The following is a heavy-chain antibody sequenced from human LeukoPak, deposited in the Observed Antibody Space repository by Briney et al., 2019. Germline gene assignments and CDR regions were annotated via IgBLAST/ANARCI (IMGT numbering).Heavy chain of an antibody. J-gene: IGHJ4*02. CDR1: GFTFSSYA. CDR3: AKVCDYGDYVDY. D-gene: IGHD4-17*01. CDR2: ISGSGGST. Sequence: PGGSLRLSCAASGFTFSSYAMSWVRQAPGKGLEWVSAISGSGGSTYYADSVKGRFTISRDNSKNTLYLQMNSLGAEDTAVYYCAKVCDYGDYVDYWGQGTLVTVSS. V-gene: IGHV3-23*01.